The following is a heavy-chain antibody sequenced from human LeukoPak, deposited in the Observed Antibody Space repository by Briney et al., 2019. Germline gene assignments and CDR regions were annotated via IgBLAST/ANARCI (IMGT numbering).Heavy chain of an antibody. J-gene: IGHJ6*02. CDR1: GYSFTSYW. V-gene: IGHV5-51*01. Sequence: GESLKISCKGSGYSFTSYWIGWVRQMPGKGLEWMGIIYPGDSDTRYSPSFQGQVTISADKSISTAYLQWSSLKASDTAMCYCARHEYHYYYGMDVWGQGTTVTVSS. CDR3: ARHEYHYYYGMDV. CDR2: IYPGDSDT.